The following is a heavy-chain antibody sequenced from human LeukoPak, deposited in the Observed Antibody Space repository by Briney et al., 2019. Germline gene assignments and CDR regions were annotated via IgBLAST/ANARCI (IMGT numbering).Heavy chain of an antibody. D-gene: IGHD3-3*01. CDR2: ISYDGSNK. Sequence: GGSLRLSCAASGFTFGSYGMHWVRQAPGKGLEWVAVISYDGSNKYYADSVKGRFTISRDNSKNTLYLQMNSLRAEDTAVYYCAGGLRKIITIFGVVMNYMGVWGKGTTVTVSS. V-gene: IGHV3-30*03. CDR1: GFTFGSYG. CDR3: AGGLRKIITIFGVVMNYMGV. J-gene: IGHJ6*03.